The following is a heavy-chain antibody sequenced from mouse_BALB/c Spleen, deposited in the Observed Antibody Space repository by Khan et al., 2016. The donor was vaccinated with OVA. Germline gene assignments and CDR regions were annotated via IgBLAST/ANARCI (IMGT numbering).Heavy chain of an antibody. J-gene: IGHJ3*01. CDR3: VRYGTYHRNVGWFAY. CDR2: INPSNGDT. Sequence: VQLQESGAELARPGASVKMSCKASGYTFTSYTIHWVKQRPGKGLEWIGFINPSNGDTNYNQKFKDKATLTADNSSTTAYMQLSSLTFDDSAVYTGVRYGTYHRNVGWFAYWGQGTLVTVSA. V-gene: IGHV1-4*01. CDR1: GYTFTSYT. D-gene: IGHD2-14*01.